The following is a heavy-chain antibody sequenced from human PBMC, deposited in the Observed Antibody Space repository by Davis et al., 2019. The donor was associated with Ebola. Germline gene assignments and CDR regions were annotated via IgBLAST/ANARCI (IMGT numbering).Heavy chain of an antibody. V-gene: IGHV3-30*03. D-gene: IGHD4-17*01. J-gene: IGHJ2*01. Sequence: GESLKISCAASGFTFSTYGMHWVRQAPGKGLEWVATISYDAINEDYADSVKGRFTISRDNSKSTLYLQMNSLRAEDTAMYHCTRHVPGDFWYFDLWGRGTLVTVSS. CDR1: GFTFSTYG. CDR3: TRHVPGDFWYFDL. CDR2: ISYDAINE.